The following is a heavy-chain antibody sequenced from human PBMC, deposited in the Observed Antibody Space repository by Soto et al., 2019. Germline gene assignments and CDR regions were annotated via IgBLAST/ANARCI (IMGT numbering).Heavy chain of an antibody. CDR3: ARVRPLWSGYFPASITYYYYYMDV. CDR1: GYTFTSYG. V-gene: IGHV1-18*01. CDR2: ISACNGNT. D-gene: IGHD3-3*01. Sequence: ASVKVSCKASGYTFTSYGICWVRHAPGQGLEWMGWISACNGNTNYAQKLQGRVTMTTDTSTSTAYMELRSLRSDDTAVYYCARVRPLWSGYFPASITYYYYYMDVWGKGTTVTVSS. J-gene: IGHJ6*03.